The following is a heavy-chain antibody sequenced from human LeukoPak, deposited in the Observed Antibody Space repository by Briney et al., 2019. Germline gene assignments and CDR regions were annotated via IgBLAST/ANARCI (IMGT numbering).Heavy chain of an antibody. CDR2: IYYSGST. V-gene: IGHV4-39*01. Sequence: PSETLSLTCTVSGGSISSSSYYWGWIRQPPGKGLEWIGSIYYSGSTYYNPSLKSRVTISVDTSKNQFSLKLSSVTAADTAVYYCARHHDYGDCYFDYWGQGTLVTVSS. CDR3: ARHHDYGDCYFDY. J-gene: IGHJ4*02. CDR1: GGSISSSSYY. D-gene: IGHD4-17*01.